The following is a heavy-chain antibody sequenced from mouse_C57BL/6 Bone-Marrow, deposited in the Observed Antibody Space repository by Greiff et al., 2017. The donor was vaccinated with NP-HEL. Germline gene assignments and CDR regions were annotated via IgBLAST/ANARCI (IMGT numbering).Heavy chain of an antibody. CDR1: GYTFTSYG. CDR2: IYPRSGNT. CDR3: ATLRRPFDY. V-gene: IGHV1-81*01. D-gene: IGHD2-4*01. Sequence: QVQLQQSGAELARPGASVKLSCKASGYTFTSYGIRWVKQRTGPGLEWIGEIYPRSGNTYYIEKFKGKATLTADKSSSTAYMELRSLTSEDSAVYFCATLRRPFDYWGQGTTLTVSS. J-gene: IGHJ2*01.